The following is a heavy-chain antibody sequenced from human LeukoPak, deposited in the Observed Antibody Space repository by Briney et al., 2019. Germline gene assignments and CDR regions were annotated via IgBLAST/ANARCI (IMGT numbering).Heavy chain of an antibody. Sequence: APVKVSRKASGYTFTVYYMHWVRQAPGQGLEWMGWINPNSGGTNYAQKFQGRVTMTRDTSISTAYMELSRLRSDDTAVYYCASGSYARDAFDIWGQGTMVTVSS. J-gene: IGHJ3*02. CDR1: GYTFTVYY. CDR3: ASGSYARDAFDI. V-gene: IGHV1-2*02. CDR2: INPNSGGT. D-gene: IGHD1-26*01.